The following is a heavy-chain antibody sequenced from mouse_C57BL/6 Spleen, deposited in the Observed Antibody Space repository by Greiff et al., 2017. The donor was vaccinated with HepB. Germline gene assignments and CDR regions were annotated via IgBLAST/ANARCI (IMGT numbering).Heavy chain of an antibody. CDR3: ARGGLHYAMDY. CDR2: ISYDGSN. Sequence: EVQRVESGPGLVKPSQSLSLTCSVTGYSITSGYYWNWIRQFPGNKLEWMGYISYDGSNNYNPSLKNRISITRDTSKNQFFLKLNSVTTEDTATYYCARGGLHYAMDYWGQGTSVTVSS. D-gene: IGHD3-1*01. CDR1: GYSITSGYY. J-gene: IGHJ4*01. V-gene: IGHV3-6*01.